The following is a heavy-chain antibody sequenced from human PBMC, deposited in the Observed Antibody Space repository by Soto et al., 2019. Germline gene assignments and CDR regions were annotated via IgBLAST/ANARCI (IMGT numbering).Heavy chain of an antibody. CDR2: VNPNNGDT. V-gene: IGHV1-8*01. CDR1: GYTFSNYD. J-gene: IGHJ4*02. CDR3: AKVTRKGSATDFDY. D-gene: IGHD3-10*01. Sequence: QVQLVQSGAELKKPGASVKVSCKASGYTFSNYDMNWVRQATGQGPEWIGWVNPNNGDTGYAQQFQGRVTLPTDISTTAADMERTSLRSEERARYYCAKVTRKGSATDFDYWGQGTLITVSS.